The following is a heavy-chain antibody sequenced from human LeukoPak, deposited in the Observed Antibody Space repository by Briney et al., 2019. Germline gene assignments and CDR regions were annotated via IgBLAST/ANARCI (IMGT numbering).Heavy chain of an antibody. CDR1: GFTFSNAW. Sequence: KTGGSLRLSCAASGFTFSNAWMSWVRQAPGKGLEWVGRIKSKTYGGTTDYDTPEKGRFTISRDDSKNTLYLQMNSLKTEDPAVYYCTTDRSTANDYWGQGTLVTVSS. D-gene: IGHD5-18*01. CDR3: TTDRSTANDY. V-gene: IGHV3-15*01. J-gene: IGHJ4*02. CDR2: IKSKTYGGTT.